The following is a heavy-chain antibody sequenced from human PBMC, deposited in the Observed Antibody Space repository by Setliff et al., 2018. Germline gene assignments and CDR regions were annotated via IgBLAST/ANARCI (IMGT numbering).Heavy chain of an antibody. D-gene: IGHD6-19*01. V-gene: IGHV4-4*07. CDR2: IYIGGSA. J-gene: IGHJ6*03. CDR3: AREQWLDPPGYYYMDV. CDR1: GGSISSYY. Sequence: SETLSLTCTVSGGSISSYYWSWIRQSAGKGLEWIGHIYIGGSANYNPSLKSRVTMSIDTSKDQFSLKLNSVTAADMAVYYCAREQWLDPPGYYYMDVWAKGTTVTVSS.